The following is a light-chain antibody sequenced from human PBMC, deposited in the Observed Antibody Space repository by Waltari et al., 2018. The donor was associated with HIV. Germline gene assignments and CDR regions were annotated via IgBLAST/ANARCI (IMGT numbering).Light chain of an antibody. V-gene: IGLV1-47*01. CDR2: KNY. Sequence: QSVLTQPPSASGTPGQTVTISCSGSSSNIGNDNVYWYQQLPGMTPKLLIYKNYQRPSGGPDRCAGSKSGTSASLAISGLRSEDEADYYCVGWDGSLSGYVFGAGTTVTVL. CDR1: SSNIGNDN. CDR3: VGWDGSLSGYV. J-gene: IGLJ1*01.